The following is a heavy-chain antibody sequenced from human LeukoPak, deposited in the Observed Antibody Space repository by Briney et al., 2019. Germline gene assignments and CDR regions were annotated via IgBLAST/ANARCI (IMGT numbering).Heavy chain of an antibody. CDR1: GDSISRYY. J-gene: IGHJ4*02. CDR3: ARGLGDYYDTSGYEYYFDY. Sequence: SETPSLTCSVSGDSISRYYWSWIRQPAGQGLEWIGRIYTSGSTNYNPSLKSRVTMSLDTSKNQFSLKLSSVTAADTAVYYCARGLGDYYDTSGYEYYFDYWGQGTLVTVSS. V-gene: IGHV4-4*07. CDR2: IYTSGST. D-gene: IGHD3-22*01.